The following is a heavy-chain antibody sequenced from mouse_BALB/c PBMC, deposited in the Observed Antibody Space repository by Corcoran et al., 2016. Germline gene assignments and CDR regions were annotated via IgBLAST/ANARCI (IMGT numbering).Heavy chain of an antibody. CDR1: GFTFSSYA. Sequence: VQLVESGGGVVQPGRSLRLSCAASGFTFSSYAMHWVRQAPGKGLEWVAVISYDGSNKYYADSVKGRCTISRDNAKNTLDLQMNSLRAEDTAVYYCARVEYSSSWYDAYYYYGMDVWGQGTTVTVSS. J-gene: IGHJ1*01. D-gene: IGHD1-1*01. CDR2: ISYDGSNK. CDR3: ARVEYSSSWYDAYYYYGMDV. V-gene: IGHV5-17*01.